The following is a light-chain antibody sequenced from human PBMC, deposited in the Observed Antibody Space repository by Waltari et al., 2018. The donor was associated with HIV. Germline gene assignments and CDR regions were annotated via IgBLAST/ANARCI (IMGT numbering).Light chain of an antibody. Sequence: ILTQHHYVSASPGKTGDIPCPHSGGSIASNKVQWFPPRPGIAPINVIYQNNQRASGVADRFSGSIDRSSNSASLTISGLKTEDEADFFCQSYDTSNSHWVFGGGTKLTV. CDR3: QSYDTSNSHWV. J-gene: IGLJ3*02. V-gene: IGLV6-57*03. CDR2: QNN. CDR1: GGSIASNK.